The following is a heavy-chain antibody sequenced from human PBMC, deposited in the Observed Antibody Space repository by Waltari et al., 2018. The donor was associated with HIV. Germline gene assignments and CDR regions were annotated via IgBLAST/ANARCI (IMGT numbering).Heavy chain of an antibody. CDR2: ISYDGSNK. D-gene: IGHD3-9*01. V-gene: IGHV3-30*18. CDR3: AKDRQKIGYYDILTGYLDY. CDR1: GFTFSSYC. Sequence: QVQLVESGGGVVQPRRSLRLSCEAPGFTFSSYCMPWVPPAPGKGLEWVAVISYDGSNKYYADSVKGRFTISRDNSKNTLYLQMNSLRAEDTAVYYCAKDRQKIGYYDILTGYLDYWGQGTLVTVSS. J-gene: IGHJ4*02.